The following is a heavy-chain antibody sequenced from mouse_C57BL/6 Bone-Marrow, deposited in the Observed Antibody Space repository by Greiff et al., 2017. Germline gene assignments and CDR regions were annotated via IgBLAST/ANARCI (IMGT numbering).Heavy chain of an antibody. Sequence: EVQLVESGGDLVKPGGSLKLSCAASGFTFSSYGMSWVRQTPDKRLEWVATISSGGSYTYYPDSVKGRFTISRDNAKNTLYLQMSSLNYEDTAMYYCAIHGYDYAWFAYWGQGTLVTISA. V-gene: IGHV5-6*01. CDR1: GFTFSSYG. J-gene: IGHJ3*01. CDR3: AIHGYDYAWFAY. D-gene: IGHD2-4*01. CDR2: ISSGGSYT.